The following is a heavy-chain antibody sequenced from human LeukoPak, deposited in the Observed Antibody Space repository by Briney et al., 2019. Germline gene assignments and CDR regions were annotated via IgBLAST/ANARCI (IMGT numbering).Heavy chain of an antibody. V-gene: IGHV4-34*01. CDR1: GGSFSGYY. J-gene: IGHJ5*02. CDR3: APTPYYYGSGSPP. D-gene: IGHD3-10*01. CDR2: INHSGST. Sequence: SETLSLTCAVYGGSFSGYYWSWIRQPPGKGLEWIGEINHSGSTSYNPSLKSRVTISVDMSRNQFSLKLSSVTAADTVVYYCAPTPYYYGSGSPPWGQGTLVTVSS.